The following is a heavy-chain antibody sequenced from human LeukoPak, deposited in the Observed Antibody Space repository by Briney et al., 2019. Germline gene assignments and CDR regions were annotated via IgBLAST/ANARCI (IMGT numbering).Heavy chain of an antibody. J-gene: IGHJ5*02. CDR1: GGTFSSYA. CDR2: IIPIFGTA. Sequence: LVKVSCKASGGTFSSYAISWVRQAPGQGLEWMGGIIPIFGTANYAQKFQGRVTITADESTSTAYMELSSLRSEDTAVCYCARDRGYCSGGSCYSGGYNWFDPWGQGTLVTVSS. CDR3: ARDRGYCSGGSCYSGGYNWFDP. D-gene: IGHD2-15*01. V-gene: IGHV1-69*13.